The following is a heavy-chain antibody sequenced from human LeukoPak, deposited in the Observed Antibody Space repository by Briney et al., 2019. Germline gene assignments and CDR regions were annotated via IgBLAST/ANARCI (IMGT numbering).Heavy chain of an antibody. CDR2: ISFDGNSK. CDR3: AKDRGMRQIWNWFAP. Sequence: GRSLRLSCVVSGFSFSNFGMHWVRQAPGKGLEWVAVISFDGNSKEYGDSVRGRFTISRDNSRNALYLQMNSLRAEDTAVYYCAKDRGMRQIWNWFAPFGQGTLVTVSS. V-gene: IGHV3-33*05. J-gene: IGHJ5*02. CDR1: GFSFSNFG.